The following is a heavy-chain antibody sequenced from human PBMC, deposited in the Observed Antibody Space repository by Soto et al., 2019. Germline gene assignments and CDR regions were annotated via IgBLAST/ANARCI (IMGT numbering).Heavy chain of an antibody. J-gene: IGHJ6*02. CDR1: GFTFSSYA. D-gene: IGHD6-13*01. Sequence: QVQLVESGGGVVQPGRSLRLSCAASGFTFSSYAMHWVRQAPGKGLEWVAVISYDGSNKYYADSVKGRFTISRDNSKNTLYLQMNSLRAEDTAVYYCAREEGRSQFSYYYYYYGMDVWGQGTTVTVSS. CDR2: ISYDGSNK. V-gene: IGHV3-30-3*01. CDR3: AREEGRSQFSYYYYYYGMDV.